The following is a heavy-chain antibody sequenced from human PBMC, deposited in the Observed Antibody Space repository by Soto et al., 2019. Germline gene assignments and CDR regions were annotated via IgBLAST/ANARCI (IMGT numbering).Heavy chain of an antibody. CDR2: IWYDGSNK. Sequence: GGSLRLSCAASGFTFSSYGMHWVRQAPGKGLEWVAVIWYDGSNKYYADSVKGRFTISRDNSKNTLYLQMNSLRAEDTAVYCCARGSWRPVEMATTPGGAFDIWGQGTMVTVSS. D-gene: IGHD5-12*01. J-gene: IGHJ3*02. CDR3: ARGSWRPVEMATTPGGAFDI. CDR1: GFTFSSYG. V-gene: IGHV3-33*01.